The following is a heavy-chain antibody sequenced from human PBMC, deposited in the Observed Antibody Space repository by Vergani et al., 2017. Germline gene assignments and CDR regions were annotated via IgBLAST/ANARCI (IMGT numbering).Heavy chain of an antibody. V-gene: IGHV4-31*03. CDR1: GGSISSGGYY. CDR3: AGDVWDPNMRGRGVMNWFDP. CDR2: IYYSGST. D-gene: IGHD3-10*01. Sequence: QVQLQESGPGLVKPSQTLSLTCTVSGGSISSGGYYWSWIRQHPGKGLEWIGYIYYSGSTYYNPSLKSRVTISVYTSKNQFSLQLSSVTAADTAVYYCAGDVWDPNMRGRGVMNWFDPWGQGTLVTVSS. J-gene: IGHJ5*02.